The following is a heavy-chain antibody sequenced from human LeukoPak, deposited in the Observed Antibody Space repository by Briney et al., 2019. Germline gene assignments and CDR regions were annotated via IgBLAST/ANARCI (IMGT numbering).Heavy chain of an antibody. D-gene: IGHD3-10*01. J-gene: IGHJ4*02. CDR3: GSYGSGSFPGY. CDR1: GFTFRSYD. CDR2: IRYDGSTQ. Sequence: GGSLRLSCAVSGFTFRSYDMHWVRQAPGKGLEWVAFIRYDGSTQDYADSVKGRFTISRDNSRDTLFMEMNSLRPEDTAVYYCGSYGSGSFPGYRGQGTLVTVSS. V-gene: IGHV3-30*02.